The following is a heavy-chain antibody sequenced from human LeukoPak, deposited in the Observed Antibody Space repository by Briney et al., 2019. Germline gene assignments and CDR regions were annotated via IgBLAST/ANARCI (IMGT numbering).Heavy chain of an antibody. Sequence: SETLSLTCTVSGGSLSSYYWSWIRQPPGKGLEWIGNIYYSGNTNYNPSLKSRVTISLDTSKDQFSLKLSSVTAADTAVYFCASTFSGANFRDVFDIWGQGTMVTVSS. CDR3: ASTFSGANFRDVFDI. J-gene: IGHJ3*02. CDR1: GGSLSSYY. CDR2: IYYSGNT. D-gene: IGHD4/OR15-4a*01. V-gene: IGHV4-59*08.